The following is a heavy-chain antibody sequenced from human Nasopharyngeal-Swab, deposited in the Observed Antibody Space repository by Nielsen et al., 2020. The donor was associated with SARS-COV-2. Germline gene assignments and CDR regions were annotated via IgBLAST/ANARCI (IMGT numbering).Heavy chain of an antibody. D-gene: IGHD2-2*02. CDR3: ARVPAAIREGDAFDI. V-gene: IGHV1-18*01. CDR1: GYTFTSYG. Sequence: ASVKVSCKASGYTFTSYGISWVRQAPGQGLEWMGWISAYNGNTNYAQKLQGRVTMTTDTSTSTAYMELRSLRSDDTAVYYCARVPAAIREGDAFDIWGQGTMVTVSS. J-gene: IGHJ3*02. CDR2: ISAYNGNT.